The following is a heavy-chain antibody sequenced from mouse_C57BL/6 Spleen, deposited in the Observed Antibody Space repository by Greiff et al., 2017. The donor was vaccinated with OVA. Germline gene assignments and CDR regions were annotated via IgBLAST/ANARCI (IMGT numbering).Heavy chain of an antibody. Sequence: QVQLQQSGAELVRPGASVTLSCKASGYTFTDYEMHWVKQTPVHGLEWIGALDPGTGGTDYNQKFKGKAILTADKSSSTAYMELRSLTSEDSAGYYCTRGNYDYDKAWFAYWGQGTLVTVSA. CDR3: TRGNYDYDKAWFAY. CDR2: LDPGTGGT. CDR1: GYTFTDYE. D-gene: IGHD2-4*01. V-gene: IGHV1-15*01. J-gene: IGHJ3*01.